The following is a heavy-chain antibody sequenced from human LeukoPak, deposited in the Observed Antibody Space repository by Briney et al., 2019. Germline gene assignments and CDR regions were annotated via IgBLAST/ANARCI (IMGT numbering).Heavy chain of an antibody. V-gene: IGHV3-15*01. CDR3: TTDQGYGSGSYYWFDP. J-gene: IGHJ5*02. CDR1: GFTLSSYA. Sequence: GGSLRLSCAASGFTLSSYAMSWVRQAPGKGLEWVGRIKSKTDGGTTDYAAPVQGRFTISRDDSKNTLYLQMNSLKTEDTAVYYCTTDQGYGSGSYYWFDPWGQGTLVTVSS. D-gene: IGHD3-10*01. CDR2: IKSKTDGGTT.